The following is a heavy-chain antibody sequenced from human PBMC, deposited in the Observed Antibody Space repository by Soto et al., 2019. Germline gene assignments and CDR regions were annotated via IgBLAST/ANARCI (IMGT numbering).Heavy chain of an antibody. V-gene: IGHV4-30-4*01. CDR3: AREKGYTSGPKNFDY. J-gene: IGHJ4*02. CDR2: IYDSGSY. D-gene: IGHD5-12*01. Sequence: SETLSLTCTVSGASISSGDYFWSWIRQSPGKGLQWIGYIYDSGSYYYNPSLKSRVTMSVDTSKNQFSLKLSSVTAADTAVYYCAREKGYTSGPKNFDYWGQGTLVTVSS. CDR1: GASISSGDYF.